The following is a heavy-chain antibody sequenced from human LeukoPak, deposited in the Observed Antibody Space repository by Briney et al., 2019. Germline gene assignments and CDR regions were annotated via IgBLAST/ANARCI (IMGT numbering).Heavy chain of an antibody. Sequence: PGRSLRLSCAASGYTFDDYAMHWAPHARGEGVEWVSGNSWNSDRIGYADSVKGRFTISRENAKNSLYLQVNSLRAEDTALYYCAKDSSIAVAGTALDYWGQGTLVTVSS. D-gene: IGHD6-19*01. CDR2: NSWNSDRI. CDR1: GYTFDDYA. V-gene: IGHV3-9*01. J-gene: IGHJ4*02. CDR3: AKDSSIAVAGTALDY.